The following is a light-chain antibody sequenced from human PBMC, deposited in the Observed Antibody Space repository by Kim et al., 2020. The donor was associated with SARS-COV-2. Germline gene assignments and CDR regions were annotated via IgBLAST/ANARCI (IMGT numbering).Light chain of an antibody. J-gene: IGLJ2*01. CDR1: SLRSYY. Sequence: ALGHTVKITCQGYSLRSYYASWYQQKPGQAPVLVIYGKNNRPSGIPDRFSGSSSGNTASLTITGAQAEDEADYYCNSRDSSGNHVVFGGGTQLTV. CDR3: NSRDSSGNHVV. V-gene: IGLV3-19*01. CDR2: GKN.